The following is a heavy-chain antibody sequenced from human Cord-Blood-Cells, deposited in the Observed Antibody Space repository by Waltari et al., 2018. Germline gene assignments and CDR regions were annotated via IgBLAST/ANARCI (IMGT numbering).Heavy chain of an antibody. CDR2: IWYDGSNK. Sequence: AASGFTFSSYGMHWVRPAPGKGLEWVAVIWYDGSNKYYADSVKGRFIISRDNSKNTLYLQMNSLRAEDTAVYYCARDSYDFWSGYFQGGYYYYMDVWGKGTTVTVSS. D-gene: IGHD3-3*01. CDR1: GFTFSSYG. V-gene: IGHV3-33*01. CDR3: ARDSYDFWSGYFQGGYYYYMDV. J-gene: IGHJ6*03.